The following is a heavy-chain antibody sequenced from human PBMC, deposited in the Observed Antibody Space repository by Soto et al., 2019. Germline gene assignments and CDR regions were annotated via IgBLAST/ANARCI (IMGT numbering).Heavy chain of an antibody. J-gene: IGHJ4*02. D-gene: IGHD5-12*01. CDR1: GFSFGGYG. V-gene: IGHV3-23*01. Sequence: EVQLLESGGDLVQPGGSLRLSCAASGFSFGGYGVSWVRQAPGKGLEWVSALSGSGSTTYYADSVRGRFIISRDNSRDTLFLQMNSLRAEDTAVYFCAKASKGYTGYDLDYWGQGTVVTVSP. CDR3: AKASKGYTGYDLDY. CDR2: LSGSGSTT.